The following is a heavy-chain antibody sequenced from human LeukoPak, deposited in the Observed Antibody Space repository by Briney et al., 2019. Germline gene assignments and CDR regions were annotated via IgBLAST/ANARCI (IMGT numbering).Heavy chain of an antibody. D-gene: IGHD3-10*01. J-gene: IGHJ5*02. V-gene: IGHV7-4-1*02. Sequence: ASVKVSCKASGYTFTSYAMNWVRQAPGQGLEWMGWINTNTGNPTYAQGFTGRFVFSLDTSVSTAYLQISSLKAEDTAVYYCARDRKGRITMVRGAHNWFDPWGQGTLVTVSS. CDR2: INTNTGNP. CDR1: GYTFTSYA. CDR3: ARDRKGRITMVRGAHNWFDP.